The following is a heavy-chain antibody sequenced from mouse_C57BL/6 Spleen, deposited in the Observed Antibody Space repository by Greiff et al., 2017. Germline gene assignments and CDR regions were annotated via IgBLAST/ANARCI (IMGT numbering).Heavy chain of an antibody. V-gene: IGHV5-17*01. Sequence: DVMLVESGGGLVKPGGSLKLSCAASGFTFSDYGMHWVRQAPEKGLEWVAYISSGSSTIYYADTVKGRFTISRDNAKNTLFLQMTSLRSEDTAMYYCARDGYKDYYAMDYWGQGTSVTVSS. D-gene: IGHD2-2*01. CDR3: ARDGYKDYYAMDY. CDR1: GFTFSDYG. CDR2: ISSGSSTI. J-gene: IGHJ4*01.